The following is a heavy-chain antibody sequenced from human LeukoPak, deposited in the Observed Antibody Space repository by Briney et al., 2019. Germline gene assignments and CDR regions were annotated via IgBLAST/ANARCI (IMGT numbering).Heavy chain of an antibody. J-gene: IGHJ4*02. Sequence: SETLSLTCAVYGGSFSDYYWTWIRQAPGKGLEWIGEINHSGSTNYNPSLKSRVTISVDTSKNQFSLKLNSVTAADTAVYYCASEGDSSGDADYWGQGTPVTVSS. D-gene: IGHD3-22*01. CDR1: GGSFSDYY. V-gene: IGHV4-34*01. CDR3: ASEGDSSGDADY. CDR2: INHSGST.